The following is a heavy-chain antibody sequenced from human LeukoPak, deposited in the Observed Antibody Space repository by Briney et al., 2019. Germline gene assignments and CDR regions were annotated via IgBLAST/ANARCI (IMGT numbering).Heavy chain of an antibody. V-gene: IGHV3-23*01. D-gene: IGHD2-15*01. CDR1: GFTFSSYA. J-gene: IGHJ6*03. Sequence: GGSLRLSCAASGFTFSSYAMSWVRQAPGGGLEWVSAISGSGDTTYHADSVKGRFTISRDNSENRLSLQMDSLRAEDTAVYFCAKDTTAWWYHRAYMDIWGKGTTVTVSS. CDR2: ISGSGDTT. CDR3: AKDTTAWWYHRAYMDI.